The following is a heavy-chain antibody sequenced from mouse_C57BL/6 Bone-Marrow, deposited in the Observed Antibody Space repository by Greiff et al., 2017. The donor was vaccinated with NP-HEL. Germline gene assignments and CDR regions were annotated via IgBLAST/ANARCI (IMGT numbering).Heavy chain of an antibody. J-gene: IGHJ4*01. Sequence: QLQQSGPELVKPGASVKISCKASGYTFTDYYMNWVKQSHGKSLEWIGDINPNNGGTSYNQKFKGKATLTVDKSSSTAYMELRSLTSEDAAVYYCARYYGSSVDYWGQGTSVTVSS. CDR1: GYTFTDYY. D-gene: IGHD1-1*01. V-gene: IGHV1-26*01. CDR2: INPNNGGT. CDR3: ARYYGSSVDY.